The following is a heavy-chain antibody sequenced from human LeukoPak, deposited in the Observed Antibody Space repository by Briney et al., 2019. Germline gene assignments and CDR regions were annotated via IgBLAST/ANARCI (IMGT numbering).Heavy chain of an antibody. V-gene: IGHV4-39*01. D-gene: IGHD1-20*01. Sequence: SETLSLTCTVSGGSISSSSYYWGWIRQPPGKGLEWIGSIYYSGSTYYNPSLKGRVTISVDTSKNQFSLKLSSVTAADTAVYYCARPSVTGYYYYYYMDVWGKGTTVTVSS. CDR3: ARPSVTGYYYYYYMDV. J-gene: IGHJ6*03. CDR2: IYYSGST. CDR1: GGSISSSSYY.